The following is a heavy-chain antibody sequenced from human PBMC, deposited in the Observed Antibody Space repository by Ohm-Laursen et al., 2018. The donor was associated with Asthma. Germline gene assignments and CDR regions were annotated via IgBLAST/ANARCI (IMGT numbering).Heavy chain of an antibody. V-gene: IGHV4-61*01. CDR1: GASITGAYYH. CDR2: IYYSGST. D-gene: IGHD1-26*01. J-gene: IGHJ4*02. Sequence: PSDTLSLTCTVSGASITGAYYHWGWIRQPPGKGLEWIGYIYYSGSTNYNPFLKSRVTISVDTSKNQFSLKLSSVTAADTAVYYCARHYSGSYYQLDYWGQGTLVTVSS. CDR3: ARHYSGSYYQLDY.